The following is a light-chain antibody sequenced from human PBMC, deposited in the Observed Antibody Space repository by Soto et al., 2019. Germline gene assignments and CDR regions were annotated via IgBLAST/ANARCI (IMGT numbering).Light chain of an antibody. Sequence: IQMTHLPATLSASVLYRVTITFLASQSISKWLAWYQQKPGKAPKLLIYDSSSLQSGVPSRFSGSGSGTEFTLTITSLQPDDFATYSCQQYDSYSWTFGQGTKVDIK. V-gene: IGKV1-5*01. J-gene: IGKJ1*01. CDR1: QSISKW. CDR3: QQYDSYSWT. CDR2: DSS.